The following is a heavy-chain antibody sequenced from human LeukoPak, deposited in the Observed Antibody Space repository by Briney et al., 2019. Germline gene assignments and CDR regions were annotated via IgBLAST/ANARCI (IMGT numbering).Heavy chain of an antibody. CDR3: ASALTYQLVTFDY. CDR2: INHSGST. V-gene: IGHV4-34*01. D-gene: IGHD6-13*01. CDR1: GGSFSAYY. J-gene: IGHJ4*02. Sequence: SETLSLTCAVYGGSFSAYYWNWIRQSPGKGLEWIGEINHSGSTNYNPSLESRVTILVDTSKNQFSLKLSSVTAADTAVYYCASALTYQLVTFDYWGQGTLVTVSS.